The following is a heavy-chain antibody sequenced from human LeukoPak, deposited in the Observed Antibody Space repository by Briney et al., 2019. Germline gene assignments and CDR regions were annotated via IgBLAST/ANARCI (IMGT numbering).Heavy chain of an antibody. CDR2: ISYDGSNK. V-gene: IGHV3-30-3*01. Sequence: PGRSLRLSCAVSGFTFCSYAIHWARHAPGKGLDRVAVISYDGSNKYYADSVKGRFTISRDNSKKTLYLQMNSLRAEDTAVYYCARDVGSTSSYYYYYGMDVWGQGTTVTVSS. CDR3: ARDVGSTSSYYYYYGMDV. D-gene: IGHD2-2*01. J-gene: IGHJ6*02. CDR1: GFTFCSYA.